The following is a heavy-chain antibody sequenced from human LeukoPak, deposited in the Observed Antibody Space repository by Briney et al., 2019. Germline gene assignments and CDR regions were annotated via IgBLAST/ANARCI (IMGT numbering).Heavy chain of an antibody. CDR2: IYHSGST. D-gene: IGHD3-22*01. CDR1: GGSISSGGYY. CDR3: ARVVLDYYDSSGSYYFDY. Sequence: SETLSLTCAVSGGSISSGGYYWSWIRQPPGKGLEWIGYIYHSGSTYYNPSLKSRVTISVDRSKNQFSLKLSSVTAADTAVYYCARVVLDYYDSSGSYYFDYWGQGTLVTVSS. V-gene: IGHV4-30-2*01. J-gene: IGHJ4*02.